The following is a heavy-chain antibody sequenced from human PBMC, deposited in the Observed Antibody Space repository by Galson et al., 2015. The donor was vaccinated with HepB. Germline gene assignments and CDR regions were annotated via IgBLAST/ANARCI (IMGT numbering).Heavy chain of an antibody. Sequence: SLRLYCAASEFIFSSYGMHWVRQAPGKGLEWVALIRYDGSNENYADSVKGRFTVSRVNSKNTLYLQMNTLRAEDTAVYYCARDLTGEGGAFDVWGQGTMVTVFS. CDR2: IRYDGSNE. V-gene: IGHV3-33*08. D-gene: IGHD7-27*01. J-gene: IGHJ3*01. CDR1: EFIFSSYG. CDR3: ARDLTGEGGAFDV.